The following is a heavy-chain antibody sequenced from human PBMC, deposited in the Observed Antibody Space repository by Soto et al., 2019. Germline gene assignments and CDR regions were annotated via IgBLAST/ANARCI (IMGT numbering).Heavy chain of an antibody. V-gene: IGHV1-69*01. Sequence: QVQLVQSGAEVKKPGSSVKVSCKASGGTFSSYANSWVRQAPGQGLEWMGGIIPIFGTANYAQKFQGRVTITADESTSTAYMELSSLRSEDTAVYYCARDRPALLLTYYGMDVWGQGTTVTVSS. CDR1: GGTFSSYA. J-gene: IGHJ6*02. D-gene: IGHD2-15*01. CDR2: IIPIFGTA. CDR3: ARDRPALLLTYYGMDV.